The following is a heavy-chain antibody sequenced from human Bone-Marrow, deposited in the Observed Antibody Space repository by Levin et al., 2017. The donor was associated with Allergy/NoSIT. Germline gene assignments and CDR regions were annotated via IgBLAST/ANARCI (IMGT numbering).Heavy chain of an antibody. Sequence: GGSLRLSCAVSGFAFSTYWMTWVRQTPGKGLEWVANIKQDGSEKDYVVSVKGRFTISRDNAKNSLYLQMNSLRAEDTAVYYCASSGFSYYYGMDVWGQGTTVTVSS. CDR2: IKQDGSEK. V-gene: IGHV3-7*01. CDR3: ASSGFSYYYGMDV. J-gene: IGHJ6*02. D-gene: IGHD3-3*01. CDR1: GFAFSTYW.